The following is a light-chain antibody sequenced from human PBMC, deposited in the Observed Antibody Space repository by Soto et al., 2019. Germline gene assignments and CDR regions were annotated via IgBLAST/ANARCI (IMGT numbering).Light chain of an antibody. Sequence: QSVLTQSPSASASLGASVKLTCTLSSGHSSYAIAWHQQQPEKGPRYLMKLISDGSHSKGDGIPDRFSGSSSGAERYLTISSLQSEDEADYYCQTWGTGIVFGGGTKVTVL. CDR1: SGHSSYA. J-gene: IGLJ2*01. V-gene: IGLV4-69*01. CDR2: LISDGSH. CDR3: QTWGTGIV.